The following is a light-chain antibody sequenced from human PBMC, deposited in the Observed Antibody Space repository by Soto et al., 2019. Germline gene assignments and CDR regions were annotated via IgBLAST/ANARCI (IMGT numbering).Light chain of an antibody. Sequence: QSVLTQPASVSGSPGQSITISCTGTSNDVGGYTFVSWYQQHPNKAPKLLISDVSNRPSGVSNRFSGSKSGNTASLTISVLQAEDEADYYCISYTSSSSFFVFGSGTKLTVL. CDR1: SNDVGGYTF. CDR2: DVS. V-gene: IGLV2-14*01. J-gene: IGLJ1*01. CDR3: ISYTSSSSFFV.